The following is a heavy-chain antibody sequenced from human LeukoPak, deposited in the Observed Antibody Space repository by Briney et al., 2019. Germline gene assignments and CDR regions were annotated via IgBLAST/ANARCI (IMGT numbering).Heavy chain of an antibody. CDR3: ARAGHDIGDYYFQD. J-gene: IGHJ1*01. Sequence: GGSLRLSCAASGFTFSTYAMHWVRQAPGKGLDWVAVIANDGRDKHYADSVKGRFTISRDNSRNTLYLQMDSLRAEDTAVYYCARAGHDIGDYYFQDWGQGSLVTVS. D-gene: IGHD4-17*01. V-gene: IGHV3-30*03. CDR1: GFTFSTYA. CDR2: IANDGRDK.